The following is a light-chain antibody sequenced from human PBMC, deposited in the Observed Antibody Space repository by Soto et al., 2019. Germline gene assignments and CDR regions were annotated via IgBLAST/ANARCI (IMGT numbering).Light chain of an antibody. Sequence: QSVLTQPPSASGSPGQSVTISCTGTSSDVGAYKYVSWYQHHPGKAPKLIIYEVSQRPSGVPDRFSGSKSGNTASLTVSGLQAEDEAHYYCTSYAGSNDRYVFGTGTKGTVL. CDR1: SSDVGAYKY. V-gene: IGLV2-8*01. CDR2: EVS. CDR3: TSYAGSNDRYV. J-gene: IGLJ1*01.